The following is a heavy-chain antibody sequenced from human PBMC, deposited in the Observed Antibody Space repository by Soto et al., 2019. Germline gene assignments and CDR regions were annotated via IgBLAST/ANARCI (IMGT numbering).Heavy chain of an antibody. CDR2: ISTYNGNT. CDR1: GYTFITYG. V-gene: IGHV1-18*01. Sequence: QVQLVQSGAEVKKPGASVKVSCKASGYTFITYGVSWVRQAPGQGLDWLGWISTYNGNTRYAERLQRRVTMTTDTTTNTAYMELRNLRSDDTAVYYCARGPTDYYDNSANYFLDYWGQGTLVTVSS. J-gene: IGHJ4*02. CDR3: ARGPTDYYDNSANYFLDY. D-gene: IGHD3-22*01.